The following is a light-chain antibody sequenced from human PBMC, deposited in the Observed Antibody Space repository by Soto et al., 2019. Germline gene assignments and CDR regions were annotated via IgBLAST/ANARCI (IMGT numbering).Light chain of an antibody. J-gene: IGKJ3*01. CDR3: QHYRSAPFT. Sequence: ELVLTQSPDTLSLSPGERATLSCRAGQRTDSLLAWYQQKPGQAPRLLIYGASSRTTGVPDRFSGSGSGTDFTLTISRLEPEDFAVYYCQHYRSAPFTFGPGTKVDIK. CDR2: GAS. V-gene: IGKV3-20*01. CDR1: QRTDSL.